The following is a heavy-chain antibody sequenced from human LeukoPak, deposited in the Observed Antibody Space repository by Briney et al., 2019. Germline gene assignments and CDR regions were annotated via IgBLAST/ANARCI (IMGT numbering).Heavy chain of an antibody. CDR1: GGSFSGYY. CDR2: INHSGST. Sequence: SETLSLTCAVYGGSFSGYYWSWIRQPPGKGLEWIGEINHSGSTNYNPSLKSRVTISVDTPKNQFSLKLSSVTAADTAVYYCARVFQYYFDYWGQGTLVTVSS. D-gene: IGHD1-14*01. V-gene: IGHV4-34*01. CDR3: ARVFQYYFDY. J-gene: IGHJ4*02.